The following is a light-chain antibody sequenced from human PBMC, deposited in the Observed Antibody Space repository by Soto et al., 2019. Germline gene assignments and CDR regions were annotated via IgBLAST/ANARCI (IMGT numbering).Light chain of an antibody. CDR3: SSYTNINTRACV. CDR2: EVT. CDR1: SGDIGSYNR. J-gene: IGLJ1*01. V-gene: IGLV2-14*01. Sequence: QSALTQPASVSGSPGQSITISCTGTSGDIGSYNRVSWYQQRPGKAPKLIIYEVTDRPSGVSNRFSGSKSGNTASLTISGLQAEDEAEYYCSSYTNINTRACVFGTGTKV.